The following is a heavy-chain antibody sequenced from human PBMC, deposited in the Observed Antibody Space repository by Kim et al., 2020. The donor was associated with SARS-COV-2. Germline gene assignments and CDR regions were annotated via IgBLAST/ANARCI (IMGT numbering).Heavy chain of an antibody. CDR3: ARLSGNYYYGMDV. V-gene: IGHV3-53*01. D-gene: IGHD6-25*01. J-gene: IGHJ6*02. Sequence: YADSVKGRFTISRDNSKNTLYLQMNSLRAEDTAVYYCARLSGNYYYGMDVWGQGTTVTVSS.